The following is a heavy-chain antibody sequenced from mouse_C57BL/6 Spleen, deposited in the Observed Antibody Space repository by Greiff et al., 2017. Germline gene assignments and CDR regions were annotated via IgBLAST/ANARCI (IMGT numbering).Heavy chain of an antibody. CDR2: IYPGSGST. D-gene: IGHD2-3*01. J-gene: IGHJ3*01. CDR1: GYTFTSYW. Sequence: QVQLQQPGAELVKPGASVKMSCKASGYTFTSYWITWVKQRPGQGLEWIGDIYPGSGSTNYNEKFKSKATLTVDTSSSTAYMQLSSLTSEDSAVYYCARRDDGYSWFAYWGQGTLVTVSA. V-gene: IGHV1-55*01. CDR3: ARRDDGYSWFAY.